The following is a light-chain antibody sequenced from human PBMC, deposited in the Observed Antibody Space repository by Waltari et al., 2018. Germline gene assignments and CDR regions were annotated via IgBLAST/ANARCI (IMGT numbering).Light chain of an antibody. CDR2: VNSDGSH. CDR3: ETGGHGTWV. Sequence: QLVLTQSPPASASLGASVKLTCPLSSGHITNVIAWHQQQPGKGPRYLMKVNSDGSHRKGDDIPERFSGSGSGPERYLTISSLQSEDEADYYCETGGHGTWVFGGGTKLTVL. J-gene: IGLJ3*02. V-gene: IGLV4-69*01. CDR1: SGHITNV.